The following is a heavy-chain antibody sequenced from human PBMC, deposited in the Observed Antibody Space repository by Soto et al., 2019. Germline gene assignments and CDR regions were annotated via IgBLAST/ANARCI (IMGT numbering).Heavy chain of an antibody. Sequence: PSETLSLTCTVSGGSISSSSYYWGWIRQPPGKGLEWIGSIYYSGGTYYNPSLKSRVTISVDTSKNQFSLKLSSVTAADTAVYYCARSWGGGSYYRDYYYYYGMDVWGQGTTVTVSS. D-gene: IGHD1-26*01. J-gene: IGHJ6*02. CDR3: ARSWGGGSYYRDYYYYYGMDV. CDR2: IYYSGGT. V-gene: IGHV4-39*01. CDR1: GGSISSSSYY.